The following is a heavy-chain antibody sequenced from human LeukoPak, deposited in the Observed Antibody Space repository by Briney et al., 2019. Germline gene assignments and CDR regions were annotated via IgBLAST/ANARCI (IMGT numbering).Heavy chain of an antibody. D-gene: IGHD3-10*01. CDR2: IHYTGST. J-gene: IGHJ4*02. CDR3: ARGYGSGSYNNFNR. Sequence: SETLSLTCTVSGASIRGNYWSWIRQPQGTGLEWIGYIHYTGSTDYNPSLKNRLTILVDTSKNQFSLMLTSVTAADTAVYYCARGYGSGSYNNFNRWGQGLLVAVSS. CDR1: GASIRGNY. V-gene: IGHV4-59*01.